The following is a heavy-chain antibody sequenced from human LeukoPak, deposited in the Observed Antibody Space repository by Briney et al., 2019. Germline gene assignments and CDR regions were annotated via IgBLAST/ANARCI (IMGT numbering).Heavy chain of an antibody. J-gene: IGHJ5*02. D-gene: IGHD3-22*01. V-gene: IGHV4-39*07. CDR1: GDSISSSNYF. CDR3: ARCSTYYYDSSLVWFDP. CDR2: ISYSGNT. Sequence: SETLSLTCTVSGDSISSSNYFWGWIRQPPGKGLEWIGEISYSGNTYYNPSLKSRVTISVDTSKNQFSLKLSSVTAADTAVYYCARCSTYYYDSSLVWFDPWGQGTLVTVSS.